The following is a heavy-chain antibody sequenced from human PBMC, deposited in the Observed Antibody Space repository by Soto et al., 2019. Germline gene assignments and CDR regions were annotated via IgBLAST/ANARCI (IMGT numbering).Heavy chain of an antibody. J-gene: IGHJ4*02. CDR1: GGTFSSYA. Sequence: QVQLVQSGAEVKKPGSSVKVSCKASGGTFSSYAISWVQQAPGQGLEWMGGIIPIFGTANYAQKFQGRVTVTADESTSTAYMELSSLRSEDTAVYYCARARDPFLEWLPFDYWGQGTLVTVSS. D-gene: IGHD3-3*02. CDR2: IIPIFGTA. V-gene: IGHV1-69*12. CDR3: ARARDPFLEWLPFDY.